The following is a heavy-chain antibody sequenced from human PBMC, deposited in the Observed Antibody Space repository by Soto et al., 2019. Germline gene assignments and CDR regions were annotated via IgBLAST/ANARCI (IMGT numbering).Heavy chain of an antibody. V-gene: IGHV3-48*01. CDR1: GFTFSSYS. Sequence: GESLKISCAASGFTFSSYSMNWVRQAPGKGLEWVSYISSSSSTIYYADSVKGRFTISRDNAKNSLYLQMNSLRAEDTAVYYCAGARGYCSGGSCVLDAFDIWGQGTMVTVSS. CDR2: ISSSSSTI. J-gene: IGHJ3*02. CDR3: AGARGYCSGGSCVLDAFDI. D-gene: IGHD2-15*01.